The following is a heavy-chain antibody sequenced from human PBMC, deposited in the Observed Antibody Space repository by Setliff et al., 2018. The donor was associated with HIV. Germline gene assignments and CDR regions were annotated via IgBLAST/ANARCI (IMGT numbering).Heavy chain of an antibody. V-gene: IGHV3-48*01. CDR1: GFTFSSYR. CDR3: ARKGYYSDSSGYYPLPFDS. Sequence: ASGFTFSSYRMNWVRQAPGKGLEWVSSITSSSTSIHYADSVKGRFTISRDNAKNSLYLQMNSLRAEDTAVYYCARKGYYSDSSGYYPLPFDSWGQGTLVTVSS. CDR2: ITSSSTSI. D-gene: IGHD3-22*01. J-gene: IGHJ4*02.